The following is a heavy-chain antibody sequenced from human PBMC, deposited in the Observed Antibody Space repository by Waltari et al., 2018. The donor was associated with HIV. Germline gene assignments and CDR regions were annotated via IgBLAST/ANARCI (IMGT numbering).Heavy chain of an antibody. CDR2: INAGNGNT. CDR3: ATTDIRTEQSAFDI. CDR1: GYTFTSYA. J-gene: IGHJ3*02. D-gene: IGHD1-1*01. Sequence: GESGAEVKKPGASVKVSCKASGYTFTSYAMHWVRQAPGQRLEWMGWINAGNGNTKYSQKFQGRVTITRETSASTAYMELSSLRSEDTAVYYCATTDIRTEQSAFDIWGQGTMVTVSS. V-gene: IGHV1-3*01.